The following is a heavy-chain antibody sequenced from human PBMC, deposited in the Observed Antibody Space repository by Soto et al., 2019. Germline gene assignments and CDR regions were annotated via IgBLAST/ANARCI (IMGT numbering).Heavy chain of an antibody. D-gene: IGHD3-22*01. V-gene: IGHV3-23*01. J-gene: IGHJ4*02. Sequence: GGTLRLSCPASGFSFSIYAMNWVRQAPGKRKEWVSGISGGGGSTYYADYVKGRFTISRDNFKNTLYLQMNSLRVEDTAVYYCAKDPTSYDSSAQFDSWGQGTLVTVSS. CDR3: AKDPTSYDSSAQFDS. CDR1: GFSFSIYA. CDR2: ISGGGGST.